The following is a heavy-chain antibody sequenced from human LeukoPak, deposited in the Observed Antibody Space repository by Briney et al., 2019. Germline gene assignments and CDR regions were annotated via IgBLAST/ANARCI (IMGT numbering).Heavy chain of an antibody. CDR1: GFTFSSYW. J-gene: IGHJ5*02. V-gene: IGHV3-7*01. CDR3: ARDTAYQLPTRFDP. CDR2: IKQDGSEK. D-gene: IGHD2-2*01. Sequence: PGGSLRLSCAASGFTFSSYWMSWVRQAPGKGLEWVANIKQDGSEKYYVDSVKGRFTISRDNAKNSLYLQMNSLRAEDTAVYYCARDTAYQLPTRFDPWGQGTLVTVPS.